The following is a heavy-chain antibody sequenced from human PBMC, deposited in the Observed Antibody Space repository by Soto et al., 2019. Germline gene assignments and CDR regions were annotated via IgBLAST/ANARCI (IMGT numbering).Heavy chain of an antibody. CDR3: ARDREVGAIDFDY. J-gene: IGHJ4*02. CDR1: GFTFSSYG. CDR2: IWYDGSNK. V-gene: IGHV3-33*01. D-gene: IGHD1-26*01. Sequence: QVQLVESGGGVVQPGRSLRLSCAASGFTFSSYGMHWVRQAPGKGLEWVAVIWYDGSNKYYADSVKGRFTISRDNSKNTLYLQMNSLRGEDTAVYYCARDREVGAIDFDYWGQGTLVTVSS.